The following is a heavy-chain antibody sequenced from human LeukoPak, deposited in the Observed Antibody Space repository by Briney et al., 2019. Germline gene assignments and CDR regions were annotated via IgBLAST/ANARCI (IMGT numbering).Heavy chain of an antibody. CDR2: IWYDGSNK. J-gene: IGHJ4*02. V-gene: IGHV3-33*01. CDR3: ARGYSYGPGTFDY. CDR1: GFTFSSYG. Sequence: GGSLRLSCAASGFTFSSYGMHWVRHAPGKGLEWVAVIWYDGSNKYYADSVKSRFTISRDNSKNTLYLQMNSLRAEDTAVYYCARGYSYGPGTFDYWGQGTLVTVSS. D-gene: IGHD5-18*01.